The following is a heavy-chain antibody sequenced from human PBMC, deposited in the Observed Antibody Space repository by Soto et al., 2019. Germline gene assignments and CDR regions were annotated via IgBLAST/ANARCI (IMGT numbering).Heavy chain of an antibody. D-gene: IGHD2-15*01. CDR3: PRDGGYRNWYGP. J-gene: IGHJ5*02. CDR2: INPSGGST. CDR1: GYTFTSDY. V-gene: IGHV1-46*01. Sequence: ASVKVSCKASGYTFTSDYMHWVRQAPGQGLEWMGIINPSGGSTSYAQKFQGRVTMTRDTSTSTVYMELSSLRSEDTAVYYCPRDGGYRNWYGPWSQGPLVHVSS.